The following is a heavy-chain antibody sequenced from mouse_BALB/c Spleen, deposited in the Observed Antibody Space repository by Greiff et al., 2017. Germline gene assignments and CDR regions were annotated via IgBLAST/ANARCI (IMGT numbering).Heavy chain of an antibody. V-gene: IGHV5-9-3*01. CDR2: ISSGGSYT. J-gene: IGHJ2*01. Sequence: EVMLVESGGGLVKPGGSLKLSCAASGFTFSSYAMSWVRQTPEKRLEWVATISSGGSYTYYPDSVKGRFTISRDNAKNTLYLQMSSLRSEDTAMYYCARQLARVYFDYWGQGTTLTVSS. CDR3: ARQLARVYFDY. D-gene: IGHD3-1*01. CDR1: GFTFSSYA.